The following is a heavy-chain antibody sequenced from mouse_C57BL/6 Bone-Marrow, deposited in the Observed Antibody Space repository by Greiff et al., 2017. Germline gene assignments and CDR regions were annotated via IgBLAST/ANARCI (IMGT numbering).Heavy chain of an antibody. D-gene: IGHD3-1*01. Sequence: QVQLQQSGPELVKPGASVKISCKASGYAFSSSWMNWVKQRPGKGLEWIGRIYPGDGDTNYNGKFKGKATLTADKSSSTAYMQLSSLTSEDSAVYFCARITQRALYWGQGTTLTVSS. CDR3: ARITQRALY. CDR1: GYAFSSSW. J-gene: IGHJ2*01. CDR2: IYPGDGDT. V-gene: IGHV1-82*01.